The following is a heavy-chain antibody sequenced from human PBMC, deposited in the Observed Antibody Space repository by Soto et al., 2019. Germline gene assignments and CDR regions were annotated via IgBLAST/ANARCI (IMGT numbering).Heavy chain of an antibody. J-gene: IGHJ6*02. CDR2: IGTAGDT. Sequence: GGSLRLSCAASGFTFSSYDMHWVRQATGKGLEWVSAIGTAGDTYYPGSVKGRFTISRENAKNSLYLQMNSLRAEDTAVYYCARALDYYYGMDVWGQGTTVTVSS. CDR3: ARALDYYYGMDV. CDR1: GFTFSSYD. V-gene: IGHV3-13*01.